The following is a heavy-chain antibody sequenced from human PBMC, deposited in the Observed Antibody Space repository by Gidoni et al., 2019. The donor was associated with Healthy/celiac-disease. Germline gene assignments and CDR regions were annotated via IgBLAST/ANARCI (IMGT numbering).Heavy chain of an antibody. CDR2: ISSSSSYT. V-gene: IGHV3-11*06. Sequence: QVQLVESGGGLVKPGGSLRLSCAASGFTFGDYYMSWIRQAPGKGLEWVSYISSSSSYTNYADSVKGRFTISRDNAKNSLYLQMNSLRAEDTAVYYCASAVAGTRNPFAFDIWGQGTMVTVSS. CDR3: ASAVAGTRNPFAFDI. CDR1: GFTFGDYY. J-gene: IGHJ3*02. D-gene: IGHD6-19*01.